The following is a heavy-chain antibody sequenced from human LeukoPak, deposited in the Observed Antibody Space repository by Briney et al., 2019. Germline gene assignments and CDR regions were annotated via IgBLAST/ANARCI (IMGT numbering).Heavy chain of an antibody. J-gene: IGHJ4*02. CDR2: IYSGGST. V-gene: IGHV3-66*02. Sequence: GSLRLSCAASGFTVSSNYMSWVRQAPGKGLEWVSVIYSGGSTNYADSVKGRFTISRDNSKNTLYLQMNSLRAEDTAVYYCARVPPGDYRDYWGQGTLVTVSS. CDR1: GFTVSSNY. CDR3: ARVPPGDYRDY. D-gene: IGHD4-17*01.